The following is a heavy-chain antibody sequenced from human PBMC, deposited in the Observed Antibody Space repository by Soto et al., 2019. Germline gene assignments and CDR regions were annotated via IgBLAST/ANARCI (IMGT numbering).Heavy chain of an antibody. Sequence: GASVKVSCKASGYTFTSYAMHWVRQAPGQRLEWMGWINAGNGNTKYSQKFQGRVTITRDTSASTAYMELSSLRSEDTAVYYCARCVVGVAAPLYEVYYSGQGTLVLVSS. D-gene: IGHD2-15*01. CDR2: INAGNGNT. CDR3: ARCVVGVAAPLYEVYY. V-gene: IGHV1-3*01. J-gene: IGHJ4*01. CDR1: GYTFTSYA.